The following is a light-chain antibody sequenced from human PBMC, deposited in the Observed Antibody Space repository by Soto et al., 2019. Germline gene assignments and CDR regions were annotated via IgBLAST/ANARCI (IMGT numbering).Light chain of an antibody. CDR3: QRYGRSPGLLT. V-gene: IGKV3-20*01. CDR1: QNVDSNY. Sequence: EIVLTQSPGTLSLSPGEGATLSCRASQNVDSNYLAWYQQKVGQAPRLLIYDASSRATGIPDRFSGSGSGTDFTLTINRLEPEDFAVYNCQRYGRSPGLLTFGPGTKVN. CDR2: DAS. J-gene: IGKJ3*01.